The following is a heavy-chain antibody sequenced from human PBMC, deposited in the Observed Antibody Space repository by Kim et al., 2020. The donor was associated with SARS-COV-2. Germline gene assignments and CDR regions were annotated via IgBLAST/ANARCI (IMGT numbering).Heavy chain of an antibody. J-gene: IGHJ6*02. CDR2: ISAYNGNT. Sequence: ASVKVSCKASGYTFTSYGISWVRQAPGQGLEWMGWISAYNGNTNYAQKLQGRVTMTTDTSTSTAYMELRSLRSDDTAVYYCARDYPNIVVVPAANYGMDVWGQGTTVTVSS. D-gene: IGHD2-2*01. CDR1: GYTFTSYG. CDR3: ARDYPNIVVVPAANYGMDV. V-gene: IGHV1-18*01.